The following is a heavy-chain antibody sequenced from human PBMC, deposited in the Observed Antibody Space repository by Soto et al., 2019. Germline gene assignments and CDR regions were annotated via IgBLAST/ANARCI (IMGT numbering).Heavy chain of an antibody. CDR2: INHSGST. V-gene: IGHV4-34*01. Sequence: SETLSLTCAVYGGSFSGYYWSWIRQPPGKGLEWIGEINHSGSTNYNPSLKSRVTISVDTSKNQFSLKLSSVTAADTAVYYCARGDGDRFDGNGYLARHWGQGTLVTVSS. D-gene: IGHD5-18*01. J-gene: IGHJ4*02. CDR1: GGSFSGYY. CDR3: ARGDGDRFDGNGYLARH.